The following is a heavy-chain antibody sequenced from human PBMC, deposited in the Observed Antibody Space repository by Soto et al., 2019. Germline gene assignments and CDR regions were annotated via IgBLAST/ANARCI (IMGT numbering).Heavy chain of an antibody. CDR2: IYTSGST. CDR3: ASGPGGSGVTTNYYYGMDV. J-gene: IGHJ6*02. D-gene: IGHD4-17*01. V-gene: IGHV4-4*07. CDR1: GGSISSYY. Sequence: SETLSLTCTVSGGSISSYYWSWIRQPAGKGLEWIGRIYTSGSTNYNPSLKSRVTMSVDTSKNQFSLTLSSVTAADTAVYYCASGPGGSGVTTNYYYGMDVWGQGTTVTVSS.